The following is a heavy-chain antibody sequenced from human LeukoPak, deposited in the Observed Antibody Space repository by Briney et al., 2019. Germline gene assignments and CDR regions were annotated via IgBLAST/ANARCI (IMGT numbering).Heavy chain of an antibody. V-gene: IGHV3-21*01. CDR1: GFTFSSYS. J-gene: IGHJ4*02. CDR2: ISSSSSYI. Sequence: GGSLRLSCAASGFTFSSYSMNWVRQAPGKGLEWVSSISSSSSYIYYADSVKGRFTISRDNSKNTLYLQMNSLRAEDTAVYYCAKSLSVAARGLFDYWGQGTLVTVSS. CDR3: AKSLSVAARGLFDY. D-gene: IGHD6-6*01.